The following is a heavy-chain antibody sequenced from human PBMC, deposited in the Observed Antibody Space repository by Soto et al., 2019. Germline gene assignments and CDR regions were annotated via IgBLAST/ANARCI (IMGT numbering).Heavy chain of an antibody. J-gene: IGHJ5*02. CDR3: ARAYYDRSGYAVDP. CDR1: GGSISSSIYY. CDR2: IDYSGTT. V-gene: IGHV4-39*02. Sequence: SETLSLTCTVSGGSISSSIYYWCWIRHPPGRGLEWIGIIDYSGTTYYNPSLKSRLTMSVDTSKNHFSLKLSSVTAADTAVYYCARAYYDRSGYAVDPWGQGTLVTVSS. D-gene: IGHD3-22*01.